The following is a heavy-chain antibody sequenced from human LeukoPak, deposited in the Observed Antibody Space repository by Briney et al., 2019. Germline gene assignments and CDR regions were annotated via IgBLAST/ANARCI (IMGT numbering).Heavy chain of an antibody. CDR1: GFTFPIYA. D-gene: IGHD5-12*01. CDR2: ITGSGGSA. Sequence: PGGSPRLSCGASGFTFPIYAMTWVRQAPGKGLQRVSAITGSGGSAYYADSVKGRFTISRDNSANTLYLRMNGLRAEDTAIYYCATLPRGPTGYVGYGGEDLWGQGTLVTVSS. CDR3: ATLPRGPTGYVGYGGEDL. V-gene: IGHV3-23*01. J-gene: IGHJ5*02.